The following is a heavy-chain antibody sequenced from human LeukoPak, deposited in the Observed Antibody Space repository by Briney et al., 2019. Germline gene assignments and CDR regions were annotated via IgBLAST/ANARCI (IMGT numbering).Heavy chain of an antibody. CDR3: AKDGPQYSSYYYYYMDV. Sequence: GGSLRLSCAASGFTFSSYGMHWVRQAPGKGLEWVAVISYDGSNKYYADSVKGRFTVSRDNSKNTLYLQMNSLRAEDTAVYYCAKDGPQYSSYYYYYMDVWGKGTTVTVSS. CDR1: GFTFSSYG. J-gene: IGHJ6*03. V-gene: IGHV3-30*18. D-gene: IGHD6-19*01. CDR2: ISYDGSNK.